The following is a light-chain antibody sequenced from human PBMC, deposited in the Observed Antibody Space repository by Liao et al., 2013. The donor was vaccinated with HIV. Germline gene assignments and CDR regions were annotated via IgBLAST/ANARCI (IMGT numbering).Light chain of an antibody. Sequence: SYELTQPPSVSVSPGQTASITCSGDKLGDKYACWYQQKPGQSPVLVIYQDVKRPSGIPGRFSGSNSGNTATLTISGTQALDEADYYCQAWDSSTWVFGGGTKLTVL. J-gene: IGLJ3*02. CDR3: QAWDSSTWV. V-gene: IGLV3-1*01. CDR2: QDV. CDR1: KLGDKY.